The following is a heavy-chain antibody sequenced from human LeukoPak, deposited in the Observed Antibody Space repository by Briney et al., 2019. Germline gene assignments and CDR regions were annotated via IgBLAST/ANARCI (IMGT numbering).Heavy chain of an antibody. CDR1: GYTFSDYY. CDR2: ISSSGSTI. J-gene: IGHJ4*02. D-gene: IGHD6-19*01. Sequence: PGGSLRLSCAASGYTFSDYYMSWIRQAPGKGLEWVSYISSSGSTIYYADSVKGRFTISRDNAKNSLYLQMNSLRAEDTAVYYCAREKAVAGTQFDYWGQGTLVTVSS. CDR3: AREKAVAGTQFDY. V-gene: IGHV3-11*04.